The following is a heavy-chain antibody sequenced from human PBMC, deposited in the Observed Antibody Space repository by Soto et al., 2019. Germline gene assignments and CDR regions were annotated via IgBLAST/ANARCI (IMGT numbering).Heavy chain of an antibody. CDR2: ISAYNGNT. Sequence: QVQLVQSGAEVKKPGASVKVSCKASGYTFTSYGISWVRQAPGQGLEWMGWISAYNGNTNYAKKLQGRVTMTTDTATSTAYMELRSLRSDDTAVYYCARDWGGSYPTSPDEYFQHWGQGTLVTVSS. D-gene: IGHD1-26*01. CDR3: ARDWGGSYPTSPDEYFQH. V-gene: IGHV1-18*04. CDR1: GYTFTSYG. J-gene: IGHJ1*01.